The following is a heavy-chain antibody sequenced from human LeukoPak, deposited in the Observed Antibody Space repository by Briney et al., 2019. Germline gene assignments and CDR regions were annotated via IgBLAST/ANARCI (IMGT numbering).Heavy chain of an antibody. CDR2: IHHSGST. Sequence: SETLSLTCTVSGYSISSGYYWGWIRQPPGKGLEWIGSIHHSGSTNYNPSLKSRVTMSVDTSKKQLSLKLSSVTAADTAVYYCARVVVGVNQRYFDYWGQGTLVTVSS. D-gene: IGHD1-26*01. CDR1: GYSISSGYY. J-gene: IGHJ4*02. CDR3: ARVVVGVNQRYFDY. V-gene: IGHV4-38-2*02.